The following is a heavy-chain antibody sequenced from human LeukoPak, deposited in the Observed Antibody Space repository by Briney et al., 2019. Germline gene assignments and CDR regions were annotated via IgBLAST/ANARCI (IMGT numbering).Heavy chain of an antibody. V-gene: IGHV3-30*18. CDR3: AKDGYSSWYGMDV. CDR2: ISYDGSNK. J-gene: IGHJ6*02. CDR1: GFTFSSYG. Sequence: GGSLRLSYAASGFTFSSYGMHWVRQAPGKGLEWVAVISYDGSNKYYADSVKGRFTISRDNSKNTLYLQMNSLRAEDTAVYYCAKDGYSSWYGMDVWGQGTTVTVSS. D-gene: IGHD5-18*01.